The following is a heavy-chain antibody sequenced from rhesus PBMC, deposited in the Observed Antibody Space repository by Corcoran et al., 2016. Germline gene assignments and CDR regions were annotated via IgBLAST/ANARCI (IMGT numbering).Heavy chain of an antibody. V-gene: IGHV4-127*01. Sequence: QVQLQESGPGLVKPSETLSLTCAVSGYSISSGYGWSWIRQPPGKGLEWIGDIGGSSGSTDYNPSLRSRVTISTDTSKNQFSLKLSSVTAADTAVYYCARVYSYSNLPYYFDYWGQGVLVTVSS. CDR3: ARVYSYSNLPYYFDY. J-gene: IGHJ4*01. D-gene: IGHD4-23*01. CDR1: GYSISSGYG. CDR2: IGGSSGST.